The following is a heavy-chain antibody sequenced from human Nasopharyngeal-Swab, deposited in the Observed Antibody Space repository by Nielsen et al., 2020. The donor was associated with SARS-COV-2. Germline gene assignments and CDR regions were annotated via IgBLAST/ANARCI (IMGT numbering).Heavy chain of an antibody. CDR1: GYTLTELS. Sequence: ASVKVSCKVSGYTLTELSMHWVRQAPGQGLEWMGIINPSGGSTSYAQKFQGRVTMTRDTSTSTVYMELSSLRSEDTAVYNCARDQASIAAMAYWGQGTLVTVSS. D-gene: IGHD6-13*01. V-gene: IGHV1-46*01. J-gene: IGHJ4*02. CDR2: INPSGGST. CDR3: ARDQASIAAMAY.